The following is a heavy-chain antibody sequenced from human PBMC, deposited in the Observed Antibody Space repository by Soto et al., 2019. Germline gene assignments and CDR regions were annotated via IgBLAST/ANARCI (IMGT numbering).Heavy chain of an antibody. CDR2: IYYSGST. J-gene: IGHJ6*02. Sequence: SETLSLTCAVYGGSFSGYYWSWIRQHPGKGLEWIGYIYYSGSTYYNPSLKSRVTISVDTSKNQFSLKLSSVTAADTAVYYCARDFTDSSGPTLGMGVWGQGTTVTVSS. D-gene: IGHD6-19*01. CDR1: GGSFSGYY. V-gene: IGHV4-31*11. CDR3: ARDFTDSSGPTLGMGV.